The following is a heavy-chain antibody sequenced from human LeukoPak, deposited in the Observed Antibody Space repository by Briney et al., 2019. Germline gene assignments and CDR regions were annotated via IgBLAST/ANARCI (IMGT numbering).Heavy chain of an antibody. CDR3: AKDMDTMMVIFNPT. J-gene: IGHJ5*02. D-gene: IGHD3-22*01. V-gene: IGHV3-23*01. Sequence: GGSLRLSCAASGFAFSNYAMNWVRQNPGKGLEWVSNISSGGSSTYCADSVKGRFTISRDNSKSTLFLQMGSLRAEDAAVYYCAKDMDTMMVIFNPTWGQGTLVTVSS. CDR2: ISSGGSST. CDR1: GFAFSNYA.